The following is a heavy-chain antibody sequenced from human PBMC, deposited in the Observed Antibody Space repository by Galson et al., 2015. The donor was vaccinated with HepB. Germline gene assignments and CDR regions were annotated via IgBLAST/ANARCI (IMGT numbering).Heavy chain of an antibody. D-gene: IGHD3-3*01. CDR3: AREGRFLEWLGEAFDY. CDR1: GFTFSSYS. V-gene: IGHV3-21*01. CDR2: ISSSSSYI. J-gene: IGHJ4*02. Sequence: SLRLSCAASGFTFSSYSMNWVRQAPGKGLEWVSSISSSSSYIYYADSVKGRFTISRDNAKNSLYLQMNSLRAEDTAVYYCAREGRFLEWLGEAFDYWGQGTLVTVSS.